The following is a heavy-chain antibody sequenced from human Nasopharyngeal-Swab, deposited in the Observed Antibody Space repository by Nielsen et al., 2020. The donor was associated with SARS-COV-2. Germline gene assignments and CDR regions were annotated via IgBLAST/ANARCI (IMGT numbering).Heavy chain of an antibody. J-gene: IGHJ4*02. D-gene: IGHD1-14*01. CDR1: GGSMNSYT. CDR3: ARQMGTS. Sequence: SETLSLTCSVSGGSMNSYTWTWIRQSPGKGLEWIGYIYSSGSTNYNPSLKSRVTISVDTSKNEFSLRLNSVTAADTAVYFCARQMGTSWGQGTLVTVSS. V-gene: IGHV4-59*08. CDR2: IYSSGST.